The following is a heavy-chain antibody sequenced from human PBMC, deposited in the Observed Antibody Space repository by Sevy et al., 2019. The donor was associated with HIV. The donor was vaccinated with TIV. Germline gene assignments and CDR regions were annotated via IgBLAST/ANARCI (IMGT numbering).Heavy chain of an antibody. CDR2: ISGSGRFT. V-gene: IGHV3-23*01. D-gene: IGHD2-15*01. Sequence: GGSLRLSCSASEFTFSSYAMSWVRQAPGKGLEWVSSISGSGRFTYYADFVEGRFIISRDNSKNTLSVQMISLRAEDTAVYYCAKGFCSGATCPRDYYYYGMDVWGQGTTVTVSS. CDR3: AKGFCSGATCPRDYYYYGMDV. J-gene: IGHJ6*02. CDR1: EFTFSSYA.